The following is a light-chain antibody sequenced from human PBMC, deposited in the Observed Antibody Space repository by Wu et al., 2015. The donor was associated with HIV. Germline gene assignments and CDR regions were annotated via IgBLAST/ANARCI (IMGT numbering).Light chain of an antibody. CDR1: QNISTN. V-gene: IGKV3-15*01. CDR3: QQYSSWPRS. Sequence: IVMTQSPATLAVSAGERATLSCRASQNISTNLAWYQQKPGQAPRLLINGASTRATGVPARFTASGSETEFTLTISSLQSEDFAVYYCQQYSSWPRSFGQGTKLEIK. CDR2: GAS. J-gene: IGKJ2*03.